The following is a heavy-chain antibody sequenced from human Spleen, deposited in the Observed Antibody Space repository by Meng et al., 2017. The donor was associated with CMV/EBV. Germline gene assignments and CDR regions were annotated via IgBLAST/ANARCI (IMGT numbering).Heavy chain of an antibody. CDR2: IYYTGNT. CDR3: ARTRRTIFGVVIPSYYFDY. V-gene: IGHV4-39*07. D-gene: IGHD3-3*01. J-gene: IGHJ4*02. Sequence: SETLSLTCTVSGGSISSDTYYWGWIRQPPGKGLEYIGSIYYTGNTNYSPSLKSRVSMSVDTSKSQFSLKLSSVTAADTAVYYCARTRRTIFGVVIPSYYFDYWGQGTLVTVSS. CDR1: GGSISSDTYY.